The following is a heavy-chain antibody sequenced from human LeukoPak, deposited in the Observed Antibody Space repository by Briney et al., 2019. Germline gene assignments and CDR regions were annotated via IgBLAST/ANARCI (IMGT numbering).Heavy chain of an antibody. J-gene: IGHJ4*02. CDR3: ARALESSGWYGGTDY. V-gene: IGHV1-69*05. CDR1: GGTFSSYA. Sequence: SVKVSCKASGGTFSSYAISWVRQAPGQGLEWMGRIIPIFGTANYAQKFQGRVTITTDESTSTAYMELSSLRSEDTAVYYCARALESSGWYGGTDYWGQGTLSPSPQ. D-gene: IGHD6-19*01. CDR2: IIPIFGTA.